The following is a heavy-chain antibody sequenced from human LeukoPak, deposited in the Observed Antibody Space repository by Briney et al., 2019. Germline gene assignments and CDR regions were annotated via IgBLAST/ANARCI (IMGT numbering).Heavy chain of an antibody. D-gene: IGHD3-22*01. CDR2: IYTSGST. CDR1: GGSISSGSYY. V-gene: IGHV4-61*02. Sequence: ESGPTLVNPSETLSLTCTVSGGSISSGSYYWSWIRQPAGKGLEWIGRIYTSGSTNYNPSLKSRVTISVDTSKNQFSLKLSSVTAADTAVYYCARDREYYDTSGYSDYWGQGTLVTVSS. J-gene: IGHJ4*02. CDR3: ARDREYYDTSGYSDY.